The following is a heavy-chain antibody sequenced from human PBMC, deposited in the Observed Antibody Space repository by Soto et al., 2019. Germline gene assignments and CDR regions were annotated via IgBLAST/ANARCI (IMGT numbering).Heavy chain of an antibody. CDR1: GYTFTNYA. CDR3: ARSGSCTSTSCYSGFDI. J-gene: IGHJ3*02. Sequence: QVQLVQSGAEVKKPGASVKVSCKTSGYTFTNYAIHWVRQAPGQRLEWMGWINAGDGNTKYSQKFQGRVTITRDTPASTAYMELSSLRSEDAAVYYCARSGSCTSTSCYSGFDIWGQGTMVTVSS. D-gene: IGHD2-2*01. CDR2: INAGDGNT. V-gene: IGHV1-3*01.